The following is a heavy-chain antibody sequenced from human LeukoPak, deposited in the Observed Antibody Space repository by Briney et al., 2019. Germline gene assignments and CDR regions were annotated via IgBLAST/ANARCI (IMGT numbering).Heavy chain of an antibody. D-gene: IGHD6-13*01. V-gene: IGHV4-34*01. CDR2: INHSGST. CDR1: GGSFSGYY. CDR3: ARDLQQLEAFDI. J-gene: IGHJ3*02. Sequence: LSETLSLTCAVYGGSFSGYYWSWIRQPPGKGLEWIGEINHSGSTNYDPSLKSRVTISVDTSKNQFSLKLSSVTAADTAVYYCARDLQQLEAFDIWGQGTMVTVSS.